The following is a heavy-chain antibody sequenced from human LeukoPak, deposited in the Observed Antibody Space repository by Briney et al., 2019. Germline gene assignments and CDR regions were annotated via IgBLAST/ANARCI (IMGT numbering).Heavy chain of an antibody. CDR3: ARGKSYYYDSSGYYYFDY. V-gene: IGHV1-2*02. CDR2: INPNSGGT. Sequence: GASVKVSCEASGYTFTGYYMHWVRQAPGQGLEWMGWINPNSGGTNYAQKFQGRVTMTRDTSISTAYMELSRLRSDDTAVYYCARGKSYYYDSSGYYYFDYWGQGTLVTVSS. J-gene: IGHJ4*02. D-gene: IGHD3-22*01. CDR1: GYTFTGYY.